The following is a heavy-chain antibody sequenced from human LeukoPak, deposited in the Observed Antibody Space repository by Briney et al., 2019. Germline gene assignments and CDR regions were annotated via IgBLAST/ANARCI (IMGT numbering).Heavy chain of an antibody. CDR2: IWYDGSDK. J-gene: IGHJ4*02. V-gene: IGHV3-33*01. D-gene: IGHD4-23*01. CDR3: ASSLVVTANYFDY. CDR1: GFSFSNYG. Sequence: GGSLRLSCAASGFSFSNYGMHWVRQAPGKGLEWVALIWYDGSDKYYADSVNGRFTISRDGSKNTLFLHMNSLRAEDTAVYYCASSLVVTANYFDYWGQGTLVTVSS.